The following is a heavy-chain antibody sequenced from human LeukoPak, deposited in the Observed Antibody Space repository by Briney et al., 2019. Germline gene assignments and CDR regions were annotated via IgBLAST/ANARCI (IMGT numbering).Heavy chain of an antibody. Sequence: PGGSLGLSCVTSGFTFSDYWMSWVRQAPGKGLEWVANIKQQGSEKYYLDSVKGRFTISRDNAENSLYLQMNSLRAEDTAVYYCASLDYWGQGTLVTVPS. CDR3: ASLDY. V-gene: IGHV3-7*01. CDR1: GFTFSDYW. J-gene: IGHJ4*02. CDR2: IKQQGSEK.